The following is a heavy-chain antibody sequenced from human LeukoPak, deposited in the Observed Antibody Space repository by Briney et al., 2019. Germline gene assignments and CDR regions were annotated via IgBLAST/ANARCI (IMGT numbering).Heavy chain of an antibody. Sequence: GGSLRLSCAASGFTFSSYAMSWVRQAPGKGLEWVANIKQDGNEKYYVDSVKGRFTISRGNAQNSLYLQMNSLRAEDTAVYYCARGISMILTPDAFDIWGQGTMATVSS. CDR2: IKQDGNEK. V-gene: IGHV3-7*01. CDR3: ARGISMILTPDAFDI. CDR1: GFTFSSYA. J-gene: IGHJ3*02. D-gene: IGHD2-15*01.